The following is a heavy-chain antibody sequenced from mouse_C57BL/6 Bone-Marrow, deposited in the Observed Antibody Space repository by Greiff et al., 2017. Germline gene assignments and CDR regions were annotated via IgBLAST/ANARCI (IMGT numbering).Heavy chain of an antibody. CDR2: INPYNGGT. V-gene: IGHV1-19*01. J-gene: IGHJ3*01. D-gene: IGHD3-3*01. CDR1: GYTFTDYY. Sequence: EVKLQESGPVLVKPGASVKMSCKASGYTFTDYYMNWVKQSHGKSLEWIGVINPYNGGTSYNQKFKGKATLTVDKSSSTAYMELNSLTSEDSAVYYCAREGLGFAYWGQGTLVTVSA. CDR3: AREGLGFAY.